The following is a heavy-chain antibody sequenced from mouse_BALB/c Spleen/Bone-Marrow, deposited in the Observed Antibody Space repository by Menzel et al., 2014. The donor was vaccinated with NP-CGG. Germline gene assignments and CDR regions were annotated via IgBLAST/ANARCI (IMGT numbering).Heavy chain of an antibody. V-gene: IGHV1S135*01. J-gene: IGHJ2*01. CDR2: IDPYNGGT. Sequence: EVQLQQSGPELVKPGASVKVSCKASGYAFTSYNMYWVKQSHGKSLEWIGYIDPYNGGTSYNQKFEGKATLTVAKSSSTTYIHLNSLTSEDYAVYYCAREGSSYGYFDYWGQGTTLTVSS. CDR1: GYAFTSYN. CDR3: AREGSSYGYFDY. D-gene: IGHD1-1*01.